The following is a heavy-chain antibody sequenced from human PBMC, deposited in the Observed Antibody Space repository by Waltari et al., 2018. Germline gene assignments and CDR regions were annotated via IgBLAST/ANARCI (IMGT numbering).Heavy chain of an antibody. CDR1: GGSISSYY. V-gene: IGHV4-4*07. J-gene: IGHJ4*02. CDR2: IYSSGST. CDR3: ARDWAAVADYYFDY. D-gene: IGHD6-19*01. Sequence: QVQLQESGPGLVKPSETLSLTCTVSGGSISSYYWSWIRQPAGKGLEWIGRIYSSGSTNYNPSLRSRVTMSVDTSKNQFSLKLNSVTAADTAVYYYARDWAAVADYYFDYWGQGTLVTVSS.